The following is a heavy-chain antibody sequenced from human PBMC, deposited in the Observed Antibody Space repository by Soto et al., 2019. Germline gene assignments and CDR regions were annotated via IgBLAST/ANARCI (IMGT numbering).Heavy chain of an antibody. CDR3: ARVGHDPMFDP. D-gene: IGHD5-12*01. Sequence: KPSETLSLTCAVSGYSISSGYYWGWIRLPPGKGLEWIASIYHSGSTYYNPSLKSRVTISLDTSKNHFSLKLSSVTAADTAVYYCARVGHDPMFDPWGQGTLVTVSS. V-gene: IGHV4-38-2*01. CDR1: GYSISSGYY. CDR2: IYHSGST. J-gene: IGHJ5*02.